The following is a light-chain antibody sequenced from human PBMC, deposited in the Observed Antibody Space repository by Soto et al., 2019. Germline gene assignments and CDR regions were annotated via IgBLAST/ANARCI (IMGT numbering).Light chain of an antibody. J-gene: IGKJ2*02. CDR1: QSISSY. CDR3: QQSYSTPRT. Sequence: DIQMTQSPSSLSASVGDRVTITCRASQSISSYLNWYQQKPGKAPKLLIYAASSLQSGVPSRFSGSGSGTDLTLTISSLQPEDFATYYCQQSYSTPRTFGQGNKLEIK. CDR2: AAS. V-gene: IGKV1-39*01.